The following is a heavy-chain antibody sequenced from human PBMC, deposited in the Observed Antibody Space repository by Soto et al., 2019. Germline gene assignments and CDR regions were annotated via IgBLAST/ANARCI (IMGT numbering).Heavy chain of an antibody. Sequence: GGSLRLSCVFYGCTFSTYTVNWVRHAPGKGLEWVSSINGRSNYVYYADSVKGRFTISRDNAKNSLYLQMNRLRAEDTAIYYCAREDGVVGSSSAFDHWGLGTLVTVSS. J-gene: IGHJ4*02. V-gene: IGHV3-21*01. CDR3: AREDGVVGSSSAFDH. D-gene: IGHD1-26*01. CDR2: INGRSNYV. CDR1: GCTFSTYT.